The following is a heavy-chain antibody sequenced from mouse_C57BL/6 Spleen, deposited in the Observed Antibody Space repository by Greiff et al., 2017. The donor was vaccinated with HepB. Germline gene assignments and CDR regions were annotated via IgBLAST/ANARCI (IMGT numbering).Heavy chain of an antibody. D-gene: IGHD3-2*02. V-gene: IGHV5-4*01. CDR1: GFTFSSYA. CDR3: ARDPAQATIFDY. CDR2: ISDGGSYT. Sequence: EVMLVESGGGLVKPGGSLKLSCAASGFTFSSYAMSWVRQTPEKRLEWVATISDGGSYTYYPDNVKGRFTISRDNAKNNLYLQMSHLKSEDTAMYYCARDPAQATIFDYWGQGTTLTVSS. J-gene: IGHJ2*01.